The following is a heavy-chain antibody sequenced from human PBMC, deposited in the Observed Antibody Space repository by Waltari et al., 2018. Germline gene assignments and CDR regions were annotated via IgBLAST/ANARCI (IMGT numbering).Heavy chain of an antibody. V-gene: IGHV5-51*01. J-gene: IGHJ4*02. CDR2: IYPGDPNT. CDR3: ARQPLHSYGTRHFDY. D-gene: IGHD5-18*01. Sequence: EVQLVQSGAEVKKPGESLKISCEGSGYTFTRYWIGWVRQMPGKGLDWMGVIYPGDPNTRSSPSFQGTCTISADKSISTAYLQWSSLKASDTAMYFCARQPLHSYGTRHFDYWGQGTLVTVSS. CDR1: GYTFTRYW.